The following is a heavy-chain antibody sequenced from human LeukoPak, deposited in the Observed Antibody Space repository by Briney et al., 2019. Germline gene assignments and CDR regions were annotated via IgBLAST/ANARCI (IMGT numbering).Heavy chain of an antibody. J-gene: IGHJ4*02. V-gene: IGHV3-48*02. CDR2: ISSSSSAI. CDR1: GFTFSSYS. Sequence: GGSLRLSCAASGFTFSSYSMNWVRQAPGEGLEWVSYISSSSSAIHYADSVKGRFTISRDNAKNSLYLQMNSLRDEDTAVYYCARDYRIVGAEPYYFDYWGQGTLVTVSS. CDR3: ARDYRIVGAEPYYFDY. D-gene: IGHD1-26*01.